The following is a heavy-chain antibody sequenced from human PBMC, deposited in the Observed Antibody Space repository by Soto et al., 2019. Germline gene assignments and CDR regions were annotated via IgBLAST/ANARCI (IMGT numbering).Heavy chain of an antibody. CDR2: IWNDGSNK. V-gene: IGHV3-33*08. Sequence: GGSLKPSFAAFGFTFRSYGCNWAAKAPGKGLKWVAVIWNDGSNKSYADSVKGRFTISRDNSKNTLYLQMNSLRAEDTAVYYCAREASSGSYFDYWGQGTLVTVSS. CDR1: GFTFRSYG. D-gene: IGHD1-26*01. J-gene: IGHJ4*02. CDR3: AREASSGSYFDY.